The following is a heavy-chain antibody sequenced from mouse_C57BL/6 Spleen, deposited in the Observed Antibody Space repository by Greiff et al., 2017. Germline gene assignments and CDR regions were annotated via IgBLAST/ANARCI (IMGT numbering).Heavy chain of an antibody. CDR3: ARRPLYYAMDY. CDR1: GYTFTSYW. V-gene: IGHV1-64*01. CDR2: IHPNSGST. Sequence: QVQLQQPGAELVKPGASVKLSCKASGYTFTSYWMHWVKQRPGQGLEWIGMIHPNSGSTNYNEKFKSKATLTVDKSSSTAYMQLSSLTSGDSAVYYCARRPLYYAMDYWGQGTSVTVSS. J-gene: IGHJ4*01.